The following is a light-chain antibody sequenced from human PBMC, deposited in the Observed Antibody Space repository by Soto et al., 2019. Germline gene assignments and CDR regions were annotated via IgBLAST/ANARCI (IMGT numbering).Light chain of an antibody. CDR1: QSVSRY. CDR2: DAS. V-gene: IGKV3-11*01. J-gene: IGKJ3*01. Sequence: EIVLTQSPATLSLSPGERATLSCRASQSVSRYLAWYQQIPGQAPRLLIYDASNTATGIPARFSGSGSGTDFTLTLSSLEPEDFAVYYCQQRSNGFTFGPGTKVDIK. CDR3: QQRSNGFT.